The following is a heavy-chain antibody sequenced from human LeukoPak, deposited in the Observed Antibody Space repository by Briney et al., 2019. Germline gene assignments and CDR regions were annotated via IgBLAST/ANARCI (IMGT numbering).Heavy chain of an antibody. D-gene: IGHD3-22*01. Sequence: SETLSFTCTVSGGSISSSSYYWGWIRQPPGKGLEWIGSIYYSGSTYYNPSLKSRVTISVDTSKNQFSLKLSSVTAADTAVYYCARQQGDSSGYYSNWFDPWGQGTLVTVSS. J-gene: IGHJ5*02. CDR3: ARQQGDSSGYYSNWFDP. V-gene: IGHV4-39*01. CDR1: GGSISSSSYY. CDR2: IYYSGST.